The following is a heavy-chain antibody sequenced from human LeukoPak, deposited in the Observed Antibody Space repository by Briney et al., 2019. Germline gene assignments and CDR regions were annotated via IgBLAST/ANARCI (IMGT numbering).Heavy chain of an antibody. CDR3: AIDITNFHCCFDY. D-gene: IGHD3-10*01. V-gene: IGHV1-46*01. J-gene: IGHJ4*02. Sequence: ASVKVSCKASGYTFTSDYLHWVRQAPGQGLEWMGIINPSDGDTIYAQKFQGRVTMTSDTSTSTVYMELSSLRSEDTAVYYCAIDITNFHCCFDYWGQGTLVTVSS. CDR2: INPSDGDT. CDR1: GYTFTSDY.